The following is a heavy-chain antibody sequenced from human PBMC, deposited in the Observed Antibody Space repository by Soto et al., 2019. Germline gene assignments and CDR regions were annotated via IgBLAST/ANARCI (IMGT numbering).Heavy chain of an antibody. CDR2: ISGSGGST. CDR1: GFTFSSYA. V-gene: IGHV3-23*01. CDR3: AKIPITIFGVVIIPYYYYMDV. J-gene: IGHJ6*03. D-gene: IGHD3-3*01. Sequence: EVQLLESGGGLVQPGGSLRLSCAASGFTFSSYAMSWVRQAPGKGLEWVSAISGSGGSTYYADSVKGRFTISRDNSKNTLYLQMNSLRAEATAVYYCAKIPITIFGVVIIPYYYYMDVWGKGTTVTVSS.